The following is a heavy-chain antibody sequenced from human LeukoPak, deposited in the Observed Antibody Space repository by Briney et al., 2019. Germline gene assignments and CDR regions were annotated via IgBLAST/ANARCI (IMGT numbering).Heavy chain of an antibody. CDR1: GYTFTSYY. J-gene: IGHJ4*02. CDR3: AREGIAARFSDY. Sequence: ASVKVSCKSSGYTFTSYYMRWVRQAPGQGLEWMGIINPSGGSTSYAQKFQGRVTMTRDTSTSTVYMELRSLRSEDTAVYYCAREGIAARFSDYWGQGTMVTVSS. CDR2: INPSGGST. D-gene: IGHD6-6*01. V-gene: IGHV1-46*01.